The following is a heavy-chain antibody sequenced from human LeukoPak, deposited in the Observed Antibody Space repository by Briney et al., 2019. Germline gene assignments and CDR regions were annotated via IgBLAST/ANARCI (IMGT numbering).Heavy chain of an antibody. J-gene: IGHJ4*02. CDR3: ARDYRRASAGTYYFDY. V-gene: IGHV3-48*01. Sequence: GGSLRLSCAASGFTFSSYSMNWVRQAPGKGLEWVSYISSSSSTIYYADSVKGRFTISRDNAKNSLYLQINSLRAEDTAVYYCARDYRRASAGTYYFDYWGQGTLVTVSS. D-gene: IGHD6-13*01. CDR2: ISSSSSTI. CDR1: GFTFSSYS.